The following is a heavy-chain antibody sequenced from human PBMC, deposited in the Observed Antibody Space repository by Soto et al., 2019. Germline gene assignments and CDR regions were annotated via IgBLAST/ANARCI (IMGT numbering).Heavy chain of an antibody. CDR3: AKELNYDFWRTQTEDYGMDV. Sequence: EVQLLESGGGLVQPGGSLRLSCAASGFTFSSYAMSWFRQAPGKGLEWVSAISGSGGSTYYADSVKGRFTISRDNSKNTLYLQMNSLRAEDTAVYYCAKELNYDFWRTQTEDYGMDVWGQGTTVTVSS. CDR2: ISGSGGST. CDR1: GFTFSSYA. V-gene: IGHV3-23*01. D-gene: IGHD3-3*01. J-gene: IGHJ6*02.